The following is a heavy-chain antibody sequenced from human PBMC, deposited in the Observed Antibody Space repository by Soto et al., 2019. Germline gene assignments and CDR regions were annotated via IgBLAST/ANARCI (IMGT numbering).Heavy chain of an antibody. CDR1: GFSFSSYA. J-gene: IGHJ4*02. V-gene: IGHV3-33*01. D-gene: IGHD3-22*01. Sequence: GGSLRLSCAAPGFSFSSYAMHWVRQAPGKGLEWVGVIWFSGTTTIYADSVKGRFIISRDNSKNTLYLQAESLRGDDTAVYYCARGSFDSIGYYNFDYWGQGTLVTVSS. CDR3: ARGSFDSIGYYNFDY. CDR2: IWFSGTTT.